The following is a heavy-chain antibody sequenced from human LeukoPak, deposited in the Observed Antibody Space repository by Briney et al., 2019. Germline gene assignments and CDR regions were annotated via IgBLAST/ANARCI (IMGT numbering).Heavy chain of an antibody. J-gene: IGHJ5*02. Sequence: PGVSLRLSCAASGFTFTDFYMSWIRQAPGKGLEWVSYISISGTTIYYADSVKGRFTFSRDNAKNSLYLRMNSLRAEDTAVYYCARDLEWVFRDIVVVPAAIGFDPWGQGTLVTVSS. D-gene: IGHD2-2*01. CDR2: ISISGTTI. CDR1: GFTFTDFY. CDR3: ARDLEWVFRDIVVVPAAIGFDP. V-gene: IGHV3-11*01.